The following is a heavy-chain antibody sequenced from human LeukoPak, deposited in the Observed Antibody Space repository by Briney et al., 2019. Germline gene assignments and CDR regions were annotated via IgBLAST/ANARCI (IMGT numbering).Heavy chain of an antibody. CDR2: ITTSDGNT. J-gene: IGHJ5*02. CDR1: GFTFSSYT. Sequence: GGSLRLSCAASGFTFSSYTMSWVRQAPGKGLEWVSTITTSDGNTYYADSVKGRFTVSRDNSKNTLFLQMNSLRAEDTAVYYWGKEGGLWVFAHGGDPGGRGTLVTVSS. D-gene: IGHD3-16*01. V-gene: IGHV3-23*01. CDR3: GKEGGLWVFAHGGDP.